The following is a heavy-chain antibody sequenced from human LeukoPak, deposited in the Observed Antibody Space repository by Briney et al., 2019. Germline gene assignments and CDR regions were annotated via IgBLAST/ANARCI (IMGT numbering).Heavy chain of an antibody. D-gene: IGHD2-2*01. V-gene: IGHV1-69*06. J-gene: IGHJ6*04. Sequence: ASVKVSCKASGGTFSSYAISWVRQAPGQGLEWMGGIIPIFGTANYAQKFQGRVTITADKSTSTAYMELSSLRSEDTAVYYCARDPYCSSTSCYERGYYYGMDVWGKGTTVTVSS. CDR1: GGTFSSYA. CDR3: ARDPYCSSTSCYERGYYYGMDV. CDR2: IIPIFGTA.